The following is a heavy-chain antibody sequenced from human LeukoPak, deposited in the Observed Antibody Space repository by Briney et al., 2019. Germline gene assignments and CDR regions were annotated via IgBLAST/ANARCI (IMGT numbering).Heavy chain of an antibody. V-gene: IGHV4-59*01. Sequence: AETLPLTCTVSGDSISSYYWSWIRQPPGKGLEWIEYIYDSGKTNYNASLISRVTISVDTSKNQFSLKLTSVTPADTAVYYCARAGGTLDYWGQGTLVTVSS. J-gene: IGHJ4*02. CDR1: GDSISSYY. CDR2: IYDSGKT. CDR3: ARAGGTLDY. D-gene: IGHD3-16*01.